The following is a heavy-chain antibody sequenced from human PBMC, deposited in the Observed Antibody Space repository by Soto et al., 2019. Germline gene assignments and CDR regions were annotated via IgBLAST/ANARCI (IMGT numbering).Heavy chain of an antibody. Sequence: SVKVSCKASGGTFSTYAISWVRQAPGQGLEWMGGIIPIFGTAKYAQKFQGRVTITADESTSTAYMELSSLRSEDTAVYYCAREIFGVIISGGRDAFDIWGEGPMVTV. J-gene: IGHJ3*02. V-gene: IGHV1-69*13. CDR1: GGTFSTYA. D-gene: IGHD3-3*01. CDR2: IIPIFGTA. CDR3: AREIFGVIISGGRDAFDI.